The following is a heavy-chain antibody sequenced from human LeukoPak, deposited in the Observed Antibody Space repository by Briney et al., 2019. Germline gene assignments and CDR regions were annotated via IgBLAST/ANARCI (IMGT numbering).Heavy chain of an antibody. J-gene: IGHJ4*02. CDR1: GFTVSSYY. V-gene: IGHV3-53*01. D-gene: IGHD3-10*01. CDR3: GITMVRGVITAIDY. CDR2: IYSGGST. Sequence: PGGSLRLSCVASGFTVSSYYVSWVRQAPGKGLEWVSVIYSGGSTYYADSVEGRFTVSRDNPKNTLYLEMKSLRADDTAVYYCGITMVRGVITAIDYWGQGTLVTVSS.